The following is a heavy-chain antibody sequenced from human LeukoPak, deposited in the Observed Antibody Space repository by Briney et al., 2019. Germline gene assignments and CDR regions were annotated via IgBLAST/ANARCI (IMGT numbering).Heavy chain of an antibody. Sequence: GGSLRLSCAASGFTFSSYGMHWVRQAPGKGLEWVAVIWYDGSNKYYADSVKGRFTISRENSKNTLYLQMNSLRAEDTAVYYCARDSVRYSSSWYNWFDPWGQGTLVTVSS. V-gene: IGHV3-33*01. CDR3: ARDSVRYSSSWYNWFDP. J-gene: IGHJ5*02. D-gene: IGHD6-13*01. CDR1: GFTFSSYG. CDR2: IWYDGSNK.